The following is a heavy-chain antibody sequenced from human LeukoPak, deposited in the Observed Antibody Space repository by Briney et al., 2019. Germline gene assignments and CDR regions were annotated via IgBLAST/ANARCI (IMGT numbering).Heavy chain of an antibody. CDR1: GYSISSGYY. CDR2: IYHSGST. CDR3: ARMRCSSTSCYTHYYYYMDV. Sequence: SETLSLTCAVSGYSISSGYYWGWIRQPPGKGLEWIGSIYHSGSTYYNPPLKSRVTISVDTSKNQFSLKLSSVTAADTAVYYCARMRCSSTSCYTHYYYYMDVWGKGTTATVSS. V-gene: IGHV4-38-2*01. J-gene: IGHJ6*03. D-gene: IGHD2-2*02.